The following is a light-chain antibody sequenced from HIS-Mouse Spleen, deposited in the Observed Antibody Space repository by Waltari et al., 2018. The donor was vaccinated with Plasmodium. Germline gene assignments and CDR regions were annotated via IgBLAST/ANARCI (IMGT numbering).Light chain of an antibody. J-gene: IGLJ3*02. Sequence: SYELTQPPSVSVSPGQTARITCSGDALPKKYAYWYQQKSGQAPVLGNYEDSKRPSGSPGRFAGARSGAMATLTISGAQVEDEADYYCYATDSSGKHRVFGGGTKLTVL. CDR2: EDS. CDR1: ALPKKY. CDR3: YATDSSGKHRV. V-gene: IGLV3-10*01.